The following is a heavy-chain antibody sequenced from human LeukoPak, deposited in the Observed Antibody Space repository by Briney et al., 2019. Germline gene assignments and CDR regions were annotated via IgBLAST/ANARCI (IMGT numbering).Heavy chain of an antibody. J-gene: IGHJ4*02. CDR1: GGPMSTSTYY. CDR3: ATQRRIFGVVIIPPHFDY. D-gene: IGHD3-3*01. CDR2: IYYSGST. Sequence: SETLSLTCTVSGGPMSTSTYYWGWIRQPPGKGLEWIGSIYYSGSTYYNPSLKSRVTISVDTSKNQFSLKLSSVTAADTAVYYCATQRRIFGVVIIPPHFDYWGQGTLVTVSS. V-gene: IGHV4-39*01.